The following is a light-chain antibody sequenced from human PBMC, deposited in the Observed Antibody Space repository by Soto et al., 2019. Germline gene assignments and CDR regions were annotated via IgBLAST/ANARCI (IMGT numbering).Light chain of an antibody. J-gene: IGLJ1*01. CDR2: DVS. V-gene: IGLV2-11*01. CDR3: CSYEGTFYV. Sequence: QSVLTQPRSVSGSPGQSVTISCTGTSSDFGGYNYVSWYQHHPGKAPKLMIYDVSERPSGVPDRFSGSKSGNTASLTISGLQAEDAADYYCCSYEGTFYVFGTGTKVT. CDR1: SSDFGGYNY.